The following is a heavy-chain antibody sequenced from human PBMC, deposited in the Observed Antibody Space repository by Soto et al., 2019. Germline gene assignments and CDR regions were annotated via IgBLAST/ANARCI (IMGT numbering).Heavy chain of an antibody. CDR1: GFPFMYW. J-gene: IGHJ6*02. CDR2: MNSDGSTI. CDR3: ARENYFGLDL. V-gene: IGHV3-74*01. Sequence: PGGSLRLSCAASGFPFMYWMQWVRQVPGKGLVWVSRMNSDGSTITHADSVKGRFTISRDNAKNTLYLQMNSLRAEDTAVYYCARENYFGLDLWGQGTTVTAP.